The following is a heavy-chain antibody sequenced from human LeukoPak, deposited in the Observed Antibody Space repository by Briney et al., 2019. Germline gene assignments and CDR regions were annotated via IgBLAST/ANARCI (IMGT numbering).Heavy chain of an antibody. J-gene: IGHJ4*02. CDR3: ATYYYGSGSFDY. D-gene: IGHD3-10*01. CDR2: IYYSGST. CDR1: GGSISSGDYY. Sequence: ASETLSLTCTVCGGSISSGDYYWSWIRQPPGKGLEWIGYIYYSGSTYYNPSLKSRVTISVDTSKNQFSLKLSSVTAADTAVYYCATYYYGSGSFDYWGQGTLVTVSP. V-gene: IGHV4-30-4*01.